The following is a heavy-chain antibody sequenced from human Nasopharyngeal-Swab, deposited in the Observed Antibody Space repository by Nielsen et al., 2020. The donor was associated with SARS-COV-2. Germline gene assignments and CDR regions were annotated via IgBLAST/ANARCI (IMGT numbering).Heavy chain of an antibody. Sequence: ASVNVSCKASGYTFTSYDINWVRQATGQGLEWMGWMNPNSGNTGHAQKFQGRVTLTRNTSISTAYMELSSLTSEDTAVYYCARGNRATMLVVVISLVRFWFDPWGQGTLVTVSS. D-gene: IGHD3-22*01. CDR3: ARGNRATMLVVVISLVRFWFDP. J-gene: IGHJ5*02. CDR1: GYTFTSYD. V-gene: IGHV1-8*01. CDR2: MNPNSGNT.